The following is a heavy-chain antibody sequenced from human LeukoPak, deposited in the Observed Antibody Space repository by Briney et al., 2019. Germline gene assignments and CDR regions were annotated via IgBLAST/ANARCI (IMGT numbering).Heavy chain of an antibody. CDR1: GFTFSSYG. J-gene: IGHJ3*02. V-gene: IGHV3-30*02. CDR2: IRYDGSNK. CDR3: ARGVRVLVPDAFDI. Sequence: GGSLRLSCAASGFTFSSYGMHWVRQAPGKGLEWVAFIRYDGSNKYYADSVKGRFTISRDNAKNSLYLQMNSLRAEDTAVYYCARGVRVLVPDAFDIWGQGTMVTVSS. D-gene: IGHD2-8*02.